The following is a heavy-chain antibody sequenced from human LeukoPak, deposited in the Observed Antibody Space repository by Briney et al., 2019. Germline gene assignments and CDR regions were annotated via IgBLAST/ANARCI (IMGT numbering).Heavy chain of an antibody. V-gene: IGHV3-30-3*01. CDR2: ISYDGSNK. CDR1: GFTFSSYA. D-gene: IGHD5-12*01. CDR3: ARDKAIVAFDY. J-gene: IGHJ4*02. Sequence: PGRSLRLSCAASGFTFSSYAMHWVRQAPGKGLEWVAVISYDGSNKYYADSVKGRFTISRDNSKNTLYLQMNSLRAEDTAVYYSARDKAIVAFDYWGQGTLVTVSS.